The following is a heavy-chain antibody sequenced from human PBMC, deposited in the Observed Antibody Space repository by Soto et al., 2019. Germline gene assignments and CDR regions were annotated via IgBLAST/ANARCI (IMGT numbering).Heavy chain of an antibody. V-gene: IGHV1-3*05. Sequence: QVQLVQSGAEEKKPGASVKVSCKASGYTFTGYAMHWVRRAPGKGLEWMGWINAGNGNTKYSQKFQGRVTITRDTSASTAYMELSSLRSEDTAVYYCARAVAVPADFDYWGQGTLVTVSS. CDR2: INAGNGNT. CDR3: ARAVAVPADFDY. J-gene: IGHJ4*02. CDR1: GYTFTGYA. D-gene: IGHD6-19*01.